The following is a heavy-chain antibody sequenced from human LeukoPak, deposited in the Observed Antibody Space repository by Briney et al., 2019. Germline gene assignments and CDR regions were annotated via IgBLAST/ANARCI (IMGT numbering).Heavy chain of an antibody. V-gene: IGHV5-51*03. D-gene: IGHD2-15*01. CDR3: ARRGEVYCSGGSCYSDDAFDI. CDR2: IYPGDSDT. J-gene: IGHJ3*02. CDR1: GYTFTDYW. Sequence: PGESLKISCKGSGYTFTDYWIAWVRQMPGKGLEWMGIIYPGDSDTRYSPSFQGQVTISADKSISTAYLQWSSLKASDTAMYYCARRGEVYCSGGSCYSDDAFDIWGQGTMVTVSS.